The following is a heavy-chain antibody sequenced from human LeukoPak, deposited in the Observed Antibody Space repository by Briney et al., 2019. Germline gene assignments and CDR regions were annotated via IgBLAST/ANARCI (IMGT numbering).Heavy chain of an antibody. CDR3: ARSGSGYDFEY. CDR2: IYTAGDT. CDR1: GGSISSYY. V-gene: IGHV4-4*07. J-gene: IGHJ4*02. Sequence: SETLSLTCTVSGGSISSYYWSWIRQPAGKELEWIGRIYTAGDTVYNPSPKSRVTLSVDTSKNQFSLNLSSMTAADTAVYYCARSGSGYDFEYWGQGTLVTVSS. D-gene: IGHD3-22*01.